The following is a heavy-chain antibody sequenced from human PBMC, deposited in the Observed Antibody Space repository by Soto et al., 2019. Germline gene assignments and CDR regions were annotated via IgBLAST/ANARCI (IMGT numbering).Heavy chain of an antibody. CDR2: IYPGDSDT. V-gene: IGHV5-51*01. CDR3: ARPWRDCSDGVCYPRYFDY. Sequence: PGESLKISCQGSGYSFTNYWIGSVRQMPGKGLEWVGIIYPGDSDTRYSPSFQSQVTISADKSTNTAYLQWSSLKASDTGMYYCARPWRDCSDGVCYPRYFDYWGQGTLVTVSS. D-gene: IGHD2-8*01. J-gene: IGHJ4*02. CDR1: GYSFTNYW.